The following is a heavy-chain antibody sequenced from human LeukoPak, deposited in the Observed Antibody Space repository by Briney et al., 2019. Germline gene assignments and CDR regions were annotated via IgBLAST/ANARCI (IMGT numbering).Heavy chain of an antibody. V-gene: IGHV3-9*01. CDR1: GFTFDDYA. Sequence: GRSLRLSCAASGFTFDDYAMHWVRQAPGKGLEWVSGISWNSGSIGYADSVKGRFTISRDNAKNSLYLQMNSLRAEDTALYYCAKDGYYSTGGYFDYWGQGTLVTVSS. CDR2: ISWNSGSI. CDR3: AKDGYYSTGGYFDY. D-gene: IGHD3-22*01. J-gene: IGHJ4*02.